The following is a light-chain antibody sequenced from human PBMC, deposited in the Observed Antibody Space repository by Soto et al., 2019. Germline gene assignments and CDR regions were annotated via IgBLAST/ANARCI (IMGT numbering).Light chain of an antibody. CDR3: QQSYSSPPT. CDR2: AAP. J-gene: IGKJ1*01. V-gene: IGKV1-39*01. Sequence: DIQMTQSPSSLSASEGDRVTITCRASQDIRNDLVWYQQKPGKAPKLLIFAAPSLQSGVPSRFSGSRSGPDFTLTISSLQPEDFATYYCQQSYSSPPTFGQGTKVDIK. CDR1: QDIRND.